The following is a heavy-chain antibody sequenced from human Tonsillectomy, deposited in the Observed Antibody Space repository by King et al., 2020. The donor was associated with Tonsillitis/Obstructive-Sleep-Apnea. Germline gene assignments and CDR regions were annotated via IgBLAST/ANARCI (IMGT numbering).Heavy chain of an antibody. D-gene: IGHD6-19*01. J-gene: IGHJ4*02. CDR3: ARSIQGWHYFDS. Sequence: VQLVESGGGVVQPGRSLRLSCAASGFKFSSYALHWVRQAPGKGLEWVSFISYDGSNKYYADSVKGRFTISRDNSKNTLYLQINSLRAEDTAVYYCARSIQGWHYFDSWGQGTLVTVSS. CDR2: ISYDGSNK. V-gene: IGHV3-30*04. CDR1: GFKFSSYA.